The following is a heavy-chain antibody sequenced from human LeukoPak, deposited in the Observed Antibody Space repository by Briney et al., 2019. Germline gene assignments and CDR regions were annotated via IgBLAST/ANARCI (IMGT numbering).Heavy chain of an antibody. CDR1: GFTFSSYA. CDR2: ISGSGGNT. J-gene: IGHJ4*02. Sequence: HAGGSLRLSCAASGFTFSSYAMGWVRQAPGKGLEWVSAISGSGGNTYYADSVKGRFTISRDNSKDTLYLQMNSLRAEDTALYYCAKDLRGNGYYLDYWGQGTLVTVSS. V-gene: IGHV3-23*01. D-gene: IGHD3-22*01. CDR3: AKDLRGNGYYLDY.